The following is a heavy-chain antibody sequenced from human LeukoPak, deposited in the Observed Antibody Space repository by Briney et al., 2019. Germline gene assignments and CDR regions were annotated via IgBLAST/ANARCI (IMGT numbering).Heavy chain of an antibody. D-gene: IGHD4-17*01. CDR2: ISSGGYTI. CDR3: ARDGHDYVDYFFDY. CDR1: GFTFRSYE. V-gene: IGHV3-48*03. J-gene: IGHJ4*02. Sequence: SGGSLRLSCAASGFTFRSYEMNWVRQAPGKGLEWLSYISSGGYTIYYADSVKGRFTISRDNTKNSLYLQMNSLRAEDTAVYYCARDGHDYVDYFFDYWGQGTLVTVSS.